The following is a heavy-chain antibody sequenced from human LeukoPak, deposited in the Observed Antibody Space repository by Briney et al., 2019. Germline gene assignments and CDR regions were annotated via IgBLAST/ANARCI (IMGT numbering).Heavy chain of an antibody. D-gene: IGHD2-21*02. CDR2: IYYSGNT. CDR3: AREHIVVVTAIGAVDDAFDI. J-gene: IGHJ3*02. CDR1: GVSISSSNSY. Sequence: PSETLSLTCTVSGVSISSSNSYWGWIRQPPGKGLEWIGSIYYSGNTYYNASLKSQVSISIDTSKNQFSLKLTSVTAADTAVYYCAREHIVVVTAIGAVDDAFDIWGQGTMVTVSS. V-gene: IGHV4-39*02.